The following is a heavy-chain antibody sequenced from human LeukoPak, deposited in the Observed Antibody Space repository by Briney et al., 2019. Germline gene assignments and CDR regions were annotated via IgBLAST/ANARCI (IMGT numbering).Heavy chain of an antibody. J-gene: IGHJ5*02. CDR3: ARPDGYWGLS. Sequence: SEALSLTCTVSGGSITNYHWSWIRQPAGKGLEWIGRMYTSGSTNCNPSLKSRVTMSVDTSKNQFSLKLSSVTAADTAVYYCARPDGYWGLSWGQGTLVTVSS. V-gene: IGHV4-4*07. CDR1: GGSITNYH. D-gene: IGHD5-24*01. CDR2: MYTSGST.